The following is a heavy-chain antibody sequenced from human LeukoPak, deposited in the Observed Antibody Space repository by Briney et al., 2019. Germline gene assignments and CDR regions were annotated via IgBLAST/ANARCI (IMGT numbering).Heavy chain of an antibody. CDR1: GGSISSYY. D-gene: IGHD3-16*01. V-gene: IGHV4-59*01. CDR2: IYYSGST. Sequence: PSETLSLTCTVSGGSISSYYWSWIRQPPGKGLEWIGYIYYSGSTNYNPSLKSRVTISVDTSKNQFSLKLSSVTAADTAVYYCARDGGKRSQGFDYWGQGTLVTVSS. CDR3: ARDGGKRSQGFDY. J-gene: IGHJ4*02.